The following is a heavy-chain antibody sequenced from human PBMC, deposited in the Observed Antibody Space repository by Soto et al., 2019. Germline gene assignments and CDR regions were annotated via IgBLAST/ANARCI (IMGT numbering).Heavy chain of an antibody. CDR3: ARHHGSPGSYFGMDV. J-gene: IGHJ6*02. CDR2: IYPGDSDT. V-gene: IGHV5-51*01. Sequence: GESLKISCKGSVYSFTSYWIGWVRQMPGKGLEWMGIIYPGDSDTRYSPSFQGQVTISADKSISTAYLQWRSLKASDTAMYYCARHHGSPGSYFGMDVWGQGTTVTVSS. CDR1: VYSFTSYW. D-gene: IGHD6-13*01.